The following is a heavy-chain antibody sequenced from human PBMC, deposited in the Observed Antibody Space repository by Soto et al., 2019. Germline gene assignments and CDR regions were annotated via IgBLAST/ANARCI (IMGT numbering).Heavy chain of an antibody. J-gene: IGHJ6*02. CDR1: GGSISSGDYY. CDR2: IYSSGDT. CDR3: RRSSRYSTDV. V-gene: IGHV4-39*01. D-gene: IGHD6-19*01. Sequence: SETLSLTCTVSGGSISSGDYYWSWIRQPPGKGLEWIGSIYSSGDTYYNPSLKSGVTISADTSKNQFSLNLISVTAADTAVYYCRRSSRYSTDVWGQGITVTVSS.